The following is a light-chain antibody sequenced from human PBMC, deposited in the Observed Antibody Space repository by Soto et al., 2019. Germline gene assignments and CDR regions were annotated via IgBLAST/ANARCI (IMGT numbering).Light chain of an antibody. Sequence: EIVLTQSPATLSLSPGERATLSCRASQSVGGHLAWYQQKPGQAPRLLIYDASDRATGIPARFSGSGSETDVTLTISRLEPDDFAVYYCQQRNNWPPSLTFGQGTRLEIK. CDR3: QQRNNWPPSLT. V-gene: IGKV3-11*01. CDR1: QSVGGH. J-gene: IGKJ5*01. CDR2: DAS.